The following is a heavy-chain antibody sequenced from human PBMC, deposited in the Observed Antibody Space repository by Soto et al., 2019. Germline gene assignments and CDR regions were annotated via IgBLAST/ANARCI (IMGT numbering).Heavy chain of an antibody. CDR3: TTESTTVTRY. D-gene: IGHD4-17*01. CDR2: IKRRRDGGTR. CDR1: GFTFSDTR. V-gene: IGHV3-15*01. Sequence: EVQLVESGGGLVKPGGSLGLSCAASGFTFSDTRMSWVRQAPGKGLEWVGRIKRRRDGGTRDYAASVKGRFTISRDDSKNTMYLQMNSLKTEDTAVYFCTTESTTVTRYRGQGTLVTVSS. J-gene: IGHJ4*02.